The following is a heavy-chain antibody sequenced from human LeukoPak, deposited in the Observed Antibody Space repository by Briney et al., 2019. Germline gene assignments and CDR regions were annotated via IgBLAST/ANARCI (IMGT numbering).Heavy chain of an antibody. CDR3: ARLNYSVKSGLHDAFDI. Sequence: ASVKVSCKASGYTFTSYGMHWVRQAPGQRLEWMGWINADNDNTKYSQRFQGRVTITTDTSASTAYMELSSLRSDDTAVYYCARLNYSVKSGLHDAFDIWGQGTMVTVSS. J-gene: IGHJ3*02. CDR1: GYTFTSYG. D-gene: IGHD3-10*01. V-gene: IGHV1-3*01. CDR2: INADNDNT.